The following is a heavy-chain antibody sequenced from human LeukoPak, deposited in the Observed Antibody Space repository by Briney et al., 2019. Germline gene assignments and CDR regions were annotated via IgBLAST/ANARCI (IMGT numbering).Heavy chain of an antibody. CDR2: ISGSGGSA. CDR3: AKAPTSLPLSLYYFDY. V-gene: IGHV3-23*01. J-gene: IGHJ4*02. CDR1: RFTFSSYA. Sequence: GGSLRLSCAVSRFTFSSYAMSWVRQAPGKGLEWVSSISGSGGSAYYTDSVKGRFTISRDNSKNTLYLQMNSLRAEDTAVYYCAKAPTSLPLSLYYFDYWGQGTLVTVSS.